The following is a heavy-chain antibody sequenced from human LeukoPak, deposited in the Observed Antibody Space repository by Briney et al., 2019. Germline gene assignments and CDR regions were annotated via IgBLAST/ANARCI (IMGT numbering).Heavy chain of an antibody. V-gene: IGHV1-8*03. CDR1: GYTFTSYD. CDR3: ARDPYGSGSYYNGLRD. D-gene: IGHD3-10*01. J-gene: IGHJ4*02. Sequence: ASVKVSCKASGYTFTSYDINWVRQAPGQGLEWMGWMNPNSGNTGYAQKFQGRVTITRNTSISTAYMELSSLRSEDTAVYYCARDPYGSGSYYNGLRDWGQGTLVTVSS. CDR2: MNPNSGNT.